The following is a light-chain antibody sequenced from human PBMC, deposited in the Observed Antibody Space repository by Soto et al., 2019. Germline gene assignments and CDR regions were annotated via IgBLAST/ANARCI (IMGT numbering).Light chain of an antibody. CDR3: QQYGSSPWT. Sequence: EIVLTQSPATLSLSPGESATLSCRASQSINTYLAWYQQKPGQAPRLLIYGASSRATGIPDRFSGSGSGTDFTLTISRLEPEDFAVYYCQQYGSSPWTFGQGTKVDIK. CDR1: QSINTY. CDR2: GAS. J-gene: IGKJ1*01. V-gene: IGKV3-20*01.